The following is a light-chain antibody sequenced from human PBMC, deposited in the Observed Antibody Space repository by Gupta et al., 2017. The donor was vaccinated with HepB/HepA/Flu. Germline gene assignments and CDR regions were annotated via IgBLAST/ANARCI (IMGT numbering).Light chain of an antibody. Sequence: QSVFTLPPSVSAPPGHKVTISCSGSSSNIGNKYVTWYQQLPGTAPKLLIYDNNKRPSGIPDRFSGSKSGTSATLSITGLQTGDEADYYCGTWDSSLSAVVFGGGTKLTVL. CDR3: GTWDSSLSAVV. J-gene: IGLJ2*01. CDR1: SSNIGNKY. CDR2: DNN. V-gene: IGLV1-51*01.